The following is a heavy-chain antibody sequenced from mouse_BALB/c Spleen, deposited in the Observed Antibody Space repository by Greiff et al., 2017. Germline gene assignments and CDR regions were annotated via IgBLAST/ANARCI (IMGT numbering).Heavy chain of an antibody. CDR1: GFSLTSYG. CDR2: IWAGGST. CDR3: GRFITTALYAMDY. D-gene: IGHD1-2*01. Sequence: VKLMESGPGLVAPSQSLSITCTVSGFSLTSYGVHWVRQPPGKGLEWLGVIWAGGSTNYNSALMSRLSISKDNSKSQVFLKMNSLQTDDTAMYYCGRFITTALYAMDYWGQGTSVTVSS. V-gene: IGHV2-9*02. J-gene: IGHJ4*01.